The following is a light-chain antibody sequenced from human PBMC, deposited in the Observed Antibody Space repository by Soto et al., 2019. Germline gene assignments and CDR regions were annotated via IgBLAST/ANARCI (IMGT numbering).Light chain of an antibody. J-gene: IGLJ1*01. V-gene: IGLV2-14*01. CDR3: SSYATSSTLHV. Sequence: QSALTQPASVSGSPGQSITISCTGTSSDVGGYNYVSWYQQYPGKAPKLIIYEVNNRPSGVSNRFSGSKSGNTASLTISGLQAEDEADYYCSSYATSSTLHVFGTGTKVTVL. CDR2: EVN. CDR1: SSDVGGYNY.